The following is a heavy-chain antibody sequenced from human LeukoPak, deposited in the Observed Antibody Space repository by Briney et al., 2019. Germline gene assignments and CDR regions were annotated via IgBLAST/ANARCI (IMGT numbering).Heavy chain of an antibody. CDR3: ARDHHIVVVPAASSGGWFDP. V-gene: IGHV1-18*04. CDR2: ISAYNGNT. D-gene: IGHD2-2*01. J-gene: IGHJ5*02. CDR1: GYTFTDYF. Sequence: GASVKVSCKASGYTFTDYFIHWVRQAPGQGLEWMGWISAYNGNTNYAQKLQGRVTMTTDTSTSTAYMELRSLRSDDTAVYYCARDHHIVVVPAASSGGWFDPWGRGTLVTVSS.